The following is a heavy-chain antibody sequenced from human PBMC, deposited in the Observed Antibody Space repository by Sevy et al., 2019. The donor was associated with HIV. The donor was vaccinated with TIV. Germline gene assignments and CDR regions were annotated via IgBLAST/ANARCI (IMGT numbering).Heavy chain of an antibody. D-gene: IGHD3-10*01. Sequence: SETLSLTCTVSGDSISSGNHWWSWIRQPDGKGLEWIGRVYSSGRTMYNSSLKSRVTMSVDTSKNQFSLMVSSLIAADTAIYYCARDGIRRDYYHGMDVWGQWTTVTVSS. CDR1: GDSISSGNHW. CDR2: VYSSGRT. V-gene: IGHV4-61*02. J-gene: IGHJ6*02. CDR3: ARDGIRRDYYHGMDV.